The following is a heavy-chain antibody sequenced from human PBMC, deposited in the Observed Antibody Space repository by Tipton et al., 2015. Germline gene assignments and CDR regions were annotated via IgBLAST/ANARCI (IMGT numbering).Heavy chain of an antibody. CDR1: GGSISSGHW. CDR2: IYHTGST. CDR3: ARLFYSTSWYWFDP. J-gene: IGHJ5*02. V-gene: IGHV4-4*02. Sequence: GLVKPSGTLSLTCAVSGGSISSGHWWSWVRQPPGKGLEWIGEIYHTGSTNYNPSLKSRVTISVDTSKNQFSLKLSSVTAADTAVSYCARLFYSTSWYWFDPWGQGTLVTVSS. D-gene: IGHD6-13*01.